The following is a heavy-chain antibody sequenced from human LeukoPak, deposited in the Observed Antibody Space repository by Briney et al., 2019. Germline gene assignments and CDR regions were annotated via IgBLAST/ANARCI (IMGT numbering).Heavy chain of an antibody. D-gene: IGHD4-17*01. CDR3: ASDDYGDYLGAFDI. V-gene: IGHV1-2*02. CDR1: GYTFTGYY. CDR2: INPNSGGT. Sequence: ASVKVSCKASGYTFTGYYMHWVRQAPGQGLEWMGWINPNSGGTNYAQKFQGRVTMTRDTSISTAYMELSRLRSDDTAVYYCASDDYGDYLGAFDIWGQGTMVTVSS. J-gene: IGHJ3*02.